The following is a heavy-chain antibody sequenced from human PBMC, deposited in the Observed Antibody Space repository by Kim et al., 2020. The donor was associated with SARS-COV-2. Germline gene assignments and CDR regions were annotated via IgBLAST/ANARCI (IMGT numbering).Heavy chain of an antibody. CDR2: K. Sequence: KYYADSVKGRFTISRDNSKNTLYLQMNSLRAEDTAVYYCAKLRSQQPFDYWGQGTLVTVSS. V-gene: IGHV3-30*02. D-gene: IGHD6-13*01. CDR3: AKLRSQQPFDY. J-gene: IGHJ4*02.